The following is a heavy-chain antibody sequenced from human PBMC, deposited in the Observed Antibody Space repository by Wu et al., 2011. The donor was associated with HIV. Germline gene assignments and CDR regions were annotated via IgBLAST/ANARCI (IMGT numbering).Heavy chain of an antibody. CDR3: ARSGEAAEYYYYYIELS. V-gene: IGHV1-69*14. Sequence: QVLLVQSGAEVKTPGSSVKVSCKASGDSLTKYAFSWVRQAPGQGLEWMGGIIPNSGTTNYARKFQGRVMVSADRSTTTVHMELRSLRSEDTAVYYCARSGEAAEYYYYYIELSGAKGPPVTISS. CDR2: IIPNSGTT. J-gene: IGHJ6*03. CDR1: GDSLTKYA. D-gene: IGHD6-13*01.